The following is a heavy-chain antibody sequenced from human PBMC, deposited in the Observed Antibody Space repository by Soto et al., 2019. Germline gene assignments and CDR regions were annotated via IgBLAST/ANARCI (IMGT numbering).Heavy chain of an antibody. D-gene: IGHD3-9*01. CDR2: IYPDDSET. CDR1: GYSFTSYW. V-gene: IGHV5-51*01. Sequence: GESLKISCKGSGYSFTSYWIGWVRQMPGKGLEWMGIIYPDDSETRYSPSFQGQVTISADKSISTAYLQWSSLKASDTAMYYCARHGIYDILTGLIWGQGTMVTVSS. J-gene: IGHJ3*02. CDR3: ARHGIYDILTGLI.